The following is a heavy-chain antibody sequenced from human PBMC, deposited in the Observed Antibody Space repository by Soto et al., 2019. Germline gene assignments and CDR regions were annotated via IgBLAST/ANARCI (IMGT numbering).Heavy chain of an antibody. CDR1: GGSISSYY. J-gene: IGHJ4*02. CDR3: ARARDILTGAFDY. Sequence: PSETLSLTCTVSGGSISSYYWSWIRQPPGKGLEWIGYIYYSGSTNYNPSLKSRVTISVDTSKNQFSLKLSSVTAADTAVYYCARARDILTGAFDYWGQGXLVTVSS. CDR2: IYYSGST. V-gene: IGHV4-59*01. D-gene: IGHD3-9*01.